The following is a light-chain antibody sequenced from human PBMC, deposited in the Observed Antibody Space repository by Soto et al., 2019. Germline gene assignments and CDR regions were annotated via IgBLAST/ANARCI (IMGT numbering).Light chain of an antibody. CDR1: SSNIGAGYD. V-gene: IGLV1-40*01. Sequence: QSVLTQPPSVSGAPGQRVTISCTGSSSNIGAGYDVHWYQQLPGTAPKLLIYGNNNRPSGVPDRFSGSKSGTSASLAITGLQAEDETDYYCQSYDSSLSGSVFGGETQLTVL. J-gene: IGLJ2*01. CDR2: GNN. CDR3: QSYDSSLSGSV.